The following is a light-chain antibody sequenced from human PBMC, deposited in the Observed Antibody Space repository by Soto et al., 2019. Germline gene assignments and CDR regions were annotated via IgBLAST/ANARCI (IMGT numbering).Light chain of an antibody. J-gene: IGKJ4*01. Sequence: EIVMTQSPATLSVSPGERATLSCRASQAVRISLAWYQQKPGQPPRLLMYAASTRAAGVPARFSGSGSGTEFTLTISSLQPEDFATYYCLQDYNYPRTFGGGTKVDIK. CDR3: LQDYNYPRT. CDR2: AAS. V-gene: IGKV3-15*01. CDR1: QAVRIS.